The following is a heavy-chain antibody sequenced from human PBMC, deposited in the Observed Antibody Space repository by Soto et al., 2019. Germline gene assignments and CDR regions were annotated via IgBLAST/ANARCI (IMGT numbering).Heavy chain of an antibody. D-gene: IGHD3-22*01. Sequence: GGSLRLSCAASGFTFSSYGMHWVRQAPGKGLEWVAVIWYDGSNKYYADSVKGRFTISRDNSKNTLYLQMNSLRAEDTAVYYCARGHYDFWSGSMIVVVITPLGIGYWGQGTLVTVSS. CDR1: GFTFSSYG. J-gene: IGHJ4*02. V-gene: IGHV3-33*01. CDR3: ARGHYDFWSGSMIVVVITPLGIGY. CDR2: IWYDGSNK.